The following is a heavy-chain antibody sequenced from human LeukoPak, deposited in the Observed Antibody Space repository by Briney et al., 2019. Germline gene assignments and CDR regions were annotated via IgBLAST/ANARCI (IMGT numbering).Heavy chain of an antibody. J-gene: IGHJ3*02. D-gene: IGHD1-14*01. Sequence: PGGSLRLSCAASGFTVSSNYMSWVRQAPGKGLEWVSVIYSGGSTYYADSVKGRFTISRDNSKNTLYLQMNSLRVEDTAVYYCARGDGIDAFDIWGQGTMVTVSS. CDR1: GFTVSSNY. CDR2: IYSGGST. CDR3: ARGDGIDAFDI. V-gene: IGHV3-66*01.